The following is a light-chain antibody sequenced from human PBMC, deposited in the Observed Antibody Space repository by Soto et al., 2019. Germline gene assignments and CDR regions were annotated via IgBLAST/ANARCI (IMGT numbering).Light chain of an antibody. V-gene: IGKV1D-12*01. CDR2: AAT. J-gene: IGKJ4*01. CDR3: QQADSFPLT. Sequence: DIQVTQSPSSVSASVGDRVTITCRASQFISTWLAWYQQKPGEAPKLLIFAATRLNSGVPSRFSGSGSGTDFTLTISSLQPEDGATYYCQQADSFPLTFGGGTKVDIK. CDR1: QFISTW.